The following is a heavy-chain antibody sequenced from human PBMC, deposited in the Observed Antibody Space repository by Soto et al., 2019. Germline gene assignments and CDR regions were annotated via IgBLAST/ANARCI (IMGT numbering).Heavy chain of an antibody. J-gene: IGHJ4*02. D-gene: IGHD6-19*01. Sequence: GGSLRLSCTASGFAFSQYGMSWVRQAPGRGLEWVSSIRSFDYRTNYADSVKGRFTISRDNSKSTLSLQMNSLRAEDTAVYYCAKDVESGWYEAFDYWGPGTLVTVSS. CDR3: AKDVESGWYEAFDY. V-gene: IGHV3-23*01. CDR2: IRSFDYRT. CDR1: GFAFSQYG.